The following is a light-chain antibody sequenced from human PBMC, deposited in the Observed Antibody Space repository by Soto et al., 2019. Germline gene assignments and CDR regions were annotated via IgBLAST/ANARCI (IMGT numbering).Light chain of an antibody. J-gene: IGLJ1*01. Sequence: QSVLTQPAPVSGSPGQSITISCTGTSSDVGLYDYVSWYQQHPGKAPQLMIYAVSNRPSGVSNRFSASRSGNTASLFISGLQAEDEADCYCSSYTSDSSYVFGSGTKVTVL. CDR1: SSDVGLYDY. CDR2: AVS. V-gene: IGLV2-14*01. CDR3: SSYTSDSSYV.